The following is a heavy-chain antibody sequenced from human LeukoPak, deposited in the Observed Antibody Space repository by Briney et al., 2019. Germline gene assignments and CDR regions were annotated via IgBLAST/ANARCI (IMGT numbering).Heavy chain of an antibody. Sequence: GGSLRLSCAASGFTFDDYAMHWVRQARGEGLEWVSGISWNRGSIGYADSVKGRFTISRDNAKNSLYLQMNSLRAEDTALYYCAKDMGFSGYDPSGAFDIWGQGTMVTVSS. CDR1: GFTFDDYA. D-gene: IGHD5-12*01. J-gene: IGHJ3*02. CDR2: ISWNRGSI. CDR3: AKDMGFSGYDPSGAFDI. V-gene: IGHV3-9*01.